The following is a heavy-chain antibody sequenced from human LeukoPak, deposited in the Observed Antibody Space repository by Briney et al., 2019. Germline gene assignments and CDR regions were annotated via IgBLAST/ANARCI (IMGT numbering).Heavy chain of an antibody. CDR1: GFTFSSYW. V-gene: IGHV3-7*03. CDR2: INQDGSEK. D-gene: IGHD3-22*01. J-gene: IGHJ4*02. CDR3: ARDLYYYDSSGYYLGY. Sequence: GGSLRLSCEASGFTFSSYWMNWVRQAPGKGLEWVANINQDGSEKYYVDSVKGRFTISRDNAKNSLYLQMNSLRAEDTAFYYCARDLYYYDSSGYYLGYWGQGTLVTVSS.